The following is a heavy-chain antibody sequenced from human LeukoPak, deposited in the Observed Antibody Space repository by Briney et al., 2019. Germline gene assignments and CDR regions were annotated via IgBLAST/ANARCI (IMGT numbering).Heavy chain of an antibody. Sequence: GRSLRLSCAASGFTFSSYGMHWVRQAPGKGLEWVAVIWNDGSNKYYADSVKGRFTISRVNSKNTLYLQMNSLRAEDTAVYYCARDLGYCSGGSCYYDAFDIWGQGTMVTVSS. D-gene: IGHD2-15*01. J-gene: IGHJ3*02. CDR2: IWNDGSNK. CDR1: GFTFSSYG. CDR3: ARDLGYCSGGSCYYDAFDI. V-gene: IGHV3-33*01.